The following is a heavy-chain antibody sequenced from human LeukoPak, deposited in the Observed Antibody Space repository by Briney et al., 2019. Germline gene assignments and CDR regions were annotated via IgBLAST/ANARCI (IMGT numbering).Heavy chain of an antibody. Sequence: ASAKVSCKASGYTFSTYPMNWVRQAPGQGLEWMGLINPSGGSTSYAQKFQGRVTMTRDTSTSTVYMELSSLRSEDTAVYYCARGTTYGDYSGYWGQGTLVTVPS. V-gene: IGHV1-46*01. D-gene: IGHD4-17*01. J-gene: IGHJ4*02. CDR3: ARGTTYGDYSGY. CDR1: GYTFSTYP. CDR2: INPSGGST.